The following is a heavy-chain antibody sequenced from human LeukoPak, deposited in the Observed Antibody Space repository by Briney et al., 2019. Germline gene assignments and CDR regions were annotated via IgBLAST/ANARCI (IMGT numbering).Heavy chain of an antibody. J-gene: IGHJ4*02. D-gene: IGHD2-21*01. V-gene: IGHV4-4*07. CDR1: GGSISDYF. CDR3: ARGPYCGDDCYFDS. Sequence: SETLSLTCTVSGGSISDYFWSWIRQPAGKGLEWIGRIYSSGSTLYNPSLKSRVTMSVDTSKNHFSLRLTSVIAADTAVYYCARGPYCGDDCYFDSWGRGTLFTVSS. CDR2: IYSSGST.